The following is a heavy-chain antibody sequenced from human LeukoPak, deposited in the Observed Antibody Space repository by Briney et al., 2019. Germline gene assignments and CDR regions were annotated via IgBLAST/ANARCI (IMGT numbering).Heavy chain of an antibody. V-gene: IGHV3-23*01. D-gene: IGHD6-13*01. CDR1: GFTFSNNA. Sequence: GGSLRLSCAASGFTFSNNAMRWVRQAPGKGLEWVLVISGSGGSTYYADSVKGRFTISRDNSKNTLYLQMNSLRAEDTAVYYCAKVGAAAGYPEDYWGQGTLVTVSS. CDR2: ISGSGGST. J-gene: IGHJ4*02. CDR3: AKVGAAAGYPEDY.